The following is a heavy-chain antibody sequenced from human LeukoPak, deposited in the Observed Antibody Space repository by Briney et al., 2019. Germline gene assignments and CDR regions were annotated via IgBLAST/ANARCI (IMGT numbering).Heavy chain of an antibody. CDR1: GFTVSSNY. V-gene: IGHV3-53*01. CDR2: IYSGGST. Sequence: GGSLRLSCAASGFTVSSNYMSWVRQAPGKGLEWVSVIYSGGSTYYADSVKGRFTISRDNSKNTLYLQMNSLRAEDTAVYYCARAPYGDYGFDYWGQGTLVTVFS. J-gene: IGHJ4*02. CDR3: ARAPYGDYGFDY. D-gene: IGHD4-17*01.